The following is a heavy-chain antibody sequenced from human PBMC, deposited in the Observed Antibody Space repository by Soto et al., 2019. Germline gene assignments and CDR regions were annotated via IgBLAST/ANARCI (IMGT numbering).Heavy chain of an antibody. CDR3: ARRYGYSFDY. D-gene: IGHD5-18*01. V-gene: IGHV4-59*08. Sequence: PSETLSLTCTVPGGSISSYYWSWIRQPPGKGLEWIGYTYYSGSTNYNPSLKSRVTISVDTSKNQLSLKLSSVTAADTAVYYCARRYGYSFDYWGQGTLVTVSS. CDR2: TYYSGST. J-gene: IGHJ4*02. CDR1: GGSISSYY.